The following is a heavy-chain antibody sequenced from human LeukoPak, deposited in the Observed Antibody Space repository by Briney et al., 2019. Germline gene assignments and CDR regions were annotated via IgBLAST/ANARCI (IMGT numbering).Heavy chain of an antibody. V-gene: IGHV3-15*01. J-gene: IGHJ4*02. CDR1: GFTFSNAW. CDR2: IKSKTDGGTT. D-gene: IGHD2-15*01. Sequence: GGSLRLSCAASGFTFSNAWMTWVRQAPGKGLEWVGRIKSKTDGGTTDYAALVKGRFTISRDDSENTLYLQMNSLKTEDTAVYYCATGYCSAGSCAFDHWGQGTLVTVSS. CDR3: ATGYCSAGSCAFDH.